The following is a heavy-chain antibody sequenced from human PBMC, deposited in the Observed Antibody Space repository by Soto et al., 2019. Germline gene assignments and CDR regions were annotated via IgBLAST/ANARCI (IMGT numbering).Heavy chain of an antibody. Sequence: QVQLVQSGAEVKKPGSSVKVSCKASGGTFSSYTISWVRQSPGQGLEWMGRIIPILGIANYAQKFQGRVTITADKSTSTAYMELSSLRSEDTAVYYCARDGVPDYYGSGSYYNGGYWGQGTLVTVSS. CDR3: ARDGVPDYYGSGSYYNGGY. CDR2: IIPILGIA. CDR1: GGTFSSYT. J-gene: IGHJ4*02. V-gene: IGHV1-69*08. D-gene: IGHD3-10*01.